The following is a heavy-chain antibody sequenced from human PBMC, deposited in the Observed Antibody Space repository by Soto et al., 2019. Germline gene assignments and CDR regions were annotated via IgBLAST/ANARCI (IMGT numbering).Heavy chain of an antibody. CDR1: GGSISSYY. CDR3: ARNSAYLLGPFDY. D-gene: IGHD5-12*01. Sequence: SETLSLTCTVSGGSISSYYWSWIRQPPGKGLEWIGYIYYSGSTNYNPSLKSRVTISVDTSKNQFSLKLSSVTAADTAVYYCARNSAYLLGPFDYWGQGPLVTVSS. V-gene: IGHV4-59*01. J-gene: IGHJ4*02. CDR2: IYYSGST.